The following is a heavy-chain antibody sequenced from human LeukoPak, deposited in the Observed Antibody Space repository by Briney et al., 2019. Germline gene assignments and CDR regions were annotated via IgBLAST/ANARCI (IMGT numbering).Heavy chain of an antibody. V-gene: IGHV4-30-2*01. J-gene: IGHJ4*02. CDR3: ARDQYCSSPSCELAY. CDR1: GGSISSGGYY. CDR2: INHSGNT. Sequence: SETLSLTCTVSGGSISSGGYYWSWIRQPPGKGLEWIGYINHSGNTYYNPSLKSRVTISIDTSKNQFSLKLSSVTAADTAVYYCARDQYCSSPSCELAYWGQGTPVSVSS. D-gene: IGHD2-2*01.